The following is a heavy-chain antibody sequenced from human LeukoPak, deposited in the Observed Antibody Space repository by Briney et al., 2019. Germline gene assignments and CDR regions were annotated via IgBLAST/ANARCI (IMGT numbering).Heavy chain of an antibody. CDR2: FDPEDGET. Sequence: GASVKVSCKVSGYTLTELSMHWVRQAPGKGLEWMGGFDPEDGETIYAQKFQGRVTMTEDTSTDTAYMELSSLRSEDTAVYYCATGSVSGSQYPYYYYYMDVWGKGTTVTISS. CDR3: ATGSVSGSQYPYYYYYMDV. J-gene: IGHJ6*03. V-gene: IGHV1-24*01. CDR1: GYTLTELS. D-gene: IGHD2-15*01.